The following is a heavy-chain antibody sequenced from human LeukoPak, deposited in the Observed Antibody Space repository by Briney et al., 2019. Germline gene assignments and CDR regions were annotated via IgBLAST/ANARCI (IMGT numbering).Heavy chain of an antibody. CDR1: GGSFSGYY. D-gene: IGHD3-3*01. V-gene: IGHV4-4*07. CDR3: ARGDFWNSCDY. Sequence: SETLSLTCTVSGGSFSGYYWSWIRQRPGKGLEWIGRICTSGSTNSNHSLKRPVTMSVDTSKSQFPLTLSSVTAADTAVYSCARGDFWNSCDYWGQGPLVTVSA. CDR2: ICTSGST. J-gene: IGHJ4*02.